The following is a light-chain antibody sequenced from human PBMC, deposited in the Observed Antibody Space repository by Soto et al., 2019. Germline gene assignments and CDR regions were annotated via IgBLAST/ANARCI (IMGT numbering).Light chain of an antibody. CDR3: QQYCSSCT. J-gene: IGKJ1*01. Sequence: IVLTQSPGTLSLAPGETATLSCRASQSVSNTYLAWYQQKPGQAPRHLTYGASNRATVIPDRFSVGGSGTDFCLSISRLEPEDFGVYYCQQYCSSCTFGQGTKVESK. CDR2: GAS. V-gene: IGKV3-20*01. CDR1: QSVSNTY.